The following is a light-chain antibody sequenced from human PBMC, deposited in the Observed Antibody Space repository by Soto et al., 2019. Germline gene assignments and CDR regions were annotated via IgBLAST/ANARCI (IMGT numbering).Light chain of an antibody. J-gene: IGLJ3*02. V-gene: IGLV1-47*01. CDR1: TSNIGSNY. CDR3: AAWDDSLRGVM. CDR2: RDN. Sequence: QSVLTQPPSASGTPGQRVTIPCSGTTSNIGSNYVYWNQQLPGTAPKLLIYRDNQRPSGVPDRFSGSKSGTSASLATSGLRSEDEADYYCAAWDDSLRGVMFGGGTKVTVL.